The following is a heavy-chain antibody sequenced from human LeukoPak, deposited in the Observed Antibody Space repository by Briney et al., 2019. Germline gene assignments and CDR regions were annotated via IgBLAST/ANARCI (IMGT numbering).Heavy chain of an antibody. J-gene: IGHJ4*02. D-gene: IGHD3-10*01. CDR1: GGSISSYY. CDR3: ARLLYGSGSYPFDY. CDR2: IYYSGST. Sequence: PSETLSLTCTVSGGSISSYYWSWIRQPPGKGLEWIGYIYYSGSTNYNPSLKSRVTISVDTSKNQFSLKLSSVTAADTAVYYCARLLYGSGSYPFDYWGQGTLVTVSS. V-gene: IGHV4-59*01.